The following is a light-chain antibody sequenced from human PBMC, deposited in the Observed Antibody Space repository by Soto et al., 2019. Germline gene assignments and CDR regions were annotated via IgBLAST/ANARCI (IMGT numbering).Light chain of an antibody. J-gene: IGKJ4*01. V-gene: IGKV1-39*01. Sequence: DIQMTQSPYSLSASVGDSVTITCRASQNIRTYLNWYQQKPGRAPKLLIHSASALPSGVPSRFSGSGSGTEFTLTMSGLQPEDFAMYYCQQYGSSPLTFGGGTKVDIK. CDR1: QNIRTY. CDR3: QQYGSSPLT. CDR2: SAS.